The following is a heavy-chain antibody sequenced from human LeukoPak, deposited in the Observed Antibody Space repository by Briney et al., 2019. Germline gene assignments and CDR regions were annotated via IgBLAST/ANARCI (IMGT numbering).Heavy chain of an antibody. Sequence: LETLSLTCTVSGGSISSYYWSWIRQPPGKGLEWIGYIYYSGSTNYNPSLKSRVTISVDTSKNQFSLKLSSVTAADTAVYYCARATAQVTIFGVVFNWFDPWGQGTLVTVSS. CDR3: ARATAQVTIFGVVFNWFDP. CDR2: IYYSGST. J-gene: IGHJ5*02. V-gene: IGHV4-59*01. CDR1: GGSISSYY. D-gene: IGHD3-3*01.